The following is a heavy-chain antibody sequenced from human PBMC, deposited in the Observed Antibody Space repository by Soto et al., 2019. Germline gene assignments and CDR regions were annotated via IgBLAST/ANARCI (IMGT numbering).Heavy chain of an antibody. CDR1: GFTFSIYG. V-gene: IGHV3-30*18. CDR2: ISRDGSVR. J-gene: IGHJ4*02. D-gene: IGHD2-21*01. Sequence: QVQLVESGGGVVQPGRSLRLSCAASGFTFSIYGIHWVRQAPGNGLEWVAVISRDGSVRYYADSVKGRFTISRDNSKNTLYLQVNNLRPEDTAVYYCAKEYCGGHCSSDYFDYWGQGTLVTVSS. CDR3: AKEYCGGHCSSDYFDY.